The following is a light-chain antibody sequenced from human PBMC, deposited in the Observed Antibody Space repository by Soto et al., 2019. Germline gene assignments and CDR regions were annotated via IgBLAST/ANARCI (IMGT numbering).Light chain of an antibody. CDR2: GNS. Sequence: QYVLTQPPSVSGAPGHRVTISCTGSSSNIGAGYDVHWYQQLPGTAPKLLIYGNSNRPSGVPDRFSGSKSGTSASLAITGLQAEDEADYYCQSYDSSLSGSVFSGGTKLTVL. V-gene: IGLV1-40*01. CDR1: SSNIGAGYD. J-gene: IGLJ2*01. CDR3: QSYDSSLSGSV.